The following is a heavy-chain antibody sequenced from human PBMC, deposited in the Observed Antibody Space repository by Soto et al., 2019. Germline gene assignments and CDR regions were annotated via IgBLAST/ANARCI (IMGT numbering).Heavy chain of an antibody. CDR2: ISSTSNTI. CDR1: GISFSSYS. Sequence: PGGSLRLSCAASGISFSSYSMNWVRQAPGKGLEWVSYISSTSNTIYYADSVKGRFTISRDNAKNSLCLQMNSLRDEDTAVYYCARAKYSEDYIYYYYGMDAWGQGTTVTVSS. J-gene: IGHJ6*02. V-gene: IGHV3-48*02. D-gene: IGHD5-12*01. CDR3: ARAKYSEDYIYYYYGMDA.